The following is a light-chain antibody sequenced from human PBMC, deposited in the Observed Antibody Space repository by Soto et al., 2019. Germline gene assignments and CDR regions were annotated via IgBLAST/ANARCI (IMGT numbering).Light chain of an antibody. CDR2: AAS. Sequence: DIQMTQSPSSLSASVVDRVSITCRASQSINNYLNWYQQKPGKAPKLLIYAASSLQGGVPSRFSGSGSGTDFTLTISSLQPEDFATYYCQQSYSTPMITFGQGTRLEIK. J-gene: IGKJ5*01. CDR1: QSINNY. V-gene: IGKV1-39*01. CDR3: QQSYSTPMIT.